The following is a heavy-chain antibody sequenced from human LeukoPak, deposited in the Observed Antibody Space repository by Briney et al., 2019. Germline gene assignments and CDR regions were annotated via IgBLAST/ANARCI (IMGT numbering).Heavy chain of an antibody. V-gene: IGHV3-23*01. CDR2: IGGSGDIT. Sequence: GGSLRLSCAASGFTFSNYAMTWVRQAPGKGLEWVSTIGGSGDITYYADSVKGRFTISRDNSKNTLYLQMNSLRAEGTAVYYCAKDTVAAAGDYYFDYWGQGTLVTVSS. D-gene: IGHD6-13*01. CDR3: AKDTVAAAGDYYFDY. CDR1: GFTFSNYA. J-gene: IGHJ4*02.